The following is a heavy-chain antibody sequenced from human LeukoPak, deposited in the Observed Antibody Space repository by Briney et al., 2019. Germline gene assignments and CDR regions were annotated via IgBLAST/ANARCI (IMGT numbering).Heavy chain of an antibody. CDR2: IRYDGSNK. Sequence: GGSLRLSCAASGFTFSNYAMTWVRQAPGKGLEWVAFIRYDGSNKYYADSVKGRFTISRDNSKNTLYLQMNSLRAEDTAVYYCAKDLGATVTTFDYWGQGTLVTVSS. D-gene: IGHD4-17*01. J-gene: IGHJ4*02. CDR1: GFTFSNYA. V-gene: IGHV3-30*02. CDR3: AKDLGATVTTFDY.